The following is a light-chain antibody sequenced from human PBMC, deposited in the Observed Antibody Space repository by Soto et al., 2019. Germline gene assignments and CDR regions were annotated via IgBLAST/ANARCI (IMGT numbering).Light chain of an antibody. Sequence: EIVMTQSPATLSVSPGERATLSCRASQSVSSNLAWYQQKPGQAPRLLIYGASTRATGIPARFSGSGSGTEFTPTINSLQSEDFAVYYCQQYNNWPPMAFGQVTKVEIK. CDR1: QSVSSN. J-gene: IGKJ1*01. V-gene: IGKV3-15*01. CDR2: GAS. CDR3: QQYNNWPPMA.